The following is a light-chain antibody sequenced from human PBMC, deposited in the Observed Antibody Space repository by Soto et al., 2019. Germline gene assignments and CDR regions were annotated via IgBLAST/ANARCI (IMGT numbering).Light chain of an antibody. CDR1: QSINSW. CDR3: QQYKSYPYT. J-gene: IGKJ2*01. V-gene: IGKV1-5*03. CDR2: KAS. Sequence: DIQMTQSPSTLSTSVGDRVTITCRASQSINSWLAWYQQKPGKAPKLLISKASALQSGVTSRFSGSGSGTEFSLIISLLQPDDFASYYCQQYKSYPYTFGQGTKLEIK.